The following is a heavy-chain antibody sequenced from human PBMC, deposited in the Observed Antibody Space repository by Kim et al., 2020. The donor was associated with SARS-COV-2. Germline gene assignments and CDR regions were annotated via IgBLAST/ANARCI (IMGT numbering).Heavy chain of an antibody. CDR3: ARDSWVGGVDY. Sequence: RGSLRLSCAASGFTVSSNYMSWVRQAPGKGLEWVSVIYSGGSTYYADSVKGRFTISRDNSKNTLYLQMNSLRAEDTAVYYCARDSWVGGVDYWGQGTLVTVSS. J-gene: IGHJ4*02. V-gene: IGHV3-53*01. CDR1: GFTVSSNY. D-gene: IGHD3-16*01. CDR2: IYSGGST.